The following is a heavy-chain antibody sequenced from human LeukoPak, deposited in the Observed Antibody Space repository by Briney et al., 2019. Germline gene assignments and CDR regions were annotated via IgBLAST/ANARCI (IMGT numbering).Heavy chain of an antibody. CDR3: AKHPHPDYYDSSGYFSP. Sequence: PGGSLRLSCAASGFTFSSYAMSWVRQAPGKGLEWVSAISGSGGSTYYADSVKGRFTISRDNSKNTLYLQMNSLRAEDTAVYYCAKHPHPDYYDSSGYFSPWGQGTLVTASS. CDR1: GFTFSSYA. V-gene: IGHV3-23*01. CDR2: ISGSGGST. J-gene: IGHJ5*02. D-gene: IGHD3-22*01.